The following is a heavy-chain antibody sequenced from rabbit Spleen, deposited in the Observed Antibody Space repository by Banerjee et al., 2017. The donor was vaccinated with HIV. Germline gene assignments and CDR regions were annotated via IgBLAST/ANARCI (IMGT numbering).Heavy chain of an antibody. D-gene: IGHD1-1*01. CDR2: IYAGGGAT. CDR1: GFSFSSSYY. CDR3: VRGASTSGFYNL. Sequence: QSLGESGGDLVKPGASLTLTCTASGFSFSSSYYMCWVRQAPGKGLEWIGCIYAGGGATYYASWPKGRFTISSHNAQNTLYLQLNSLTVADTATYFCVRGASTSGFYNLWGQGTLVTVS. J-gene: IGHJ4*01. V-gene: IGHV1S40*01.